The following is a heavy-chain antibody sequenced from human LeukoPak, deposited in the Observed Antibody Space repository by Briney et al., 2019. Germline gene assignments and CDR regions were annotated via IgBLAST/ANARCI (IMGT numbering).Heavy chain of an antibody. J-gene: IGHJ4*02. V-gene: IGHV1-8*01. CDR3: AKGLSDDYGDY. CDR1: GYTFTSYD. CDR2: MNPNSGST. Sequence: ASVKVSCKASGYTFTSYDINWVRQATGQGLEWMGWMNPNSGSTSYAQKFQGRVTMTRDTSTSTVYMELSSLRSEDTAVYYCAKGLSDDYGDYWGQGTLVTVSS.